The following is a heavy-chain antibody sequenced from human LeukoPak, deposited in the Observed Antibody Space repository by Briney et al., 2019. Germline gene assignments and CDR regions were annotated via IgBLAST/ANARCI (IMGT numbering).Heavy chain of an antibody. V-gene: IGHV4-34*01. D-gene: IGHD2-15*01. Sequence: PSETLSLTCAVYGGSFSGYYWSWIRQPPGKGLEWIGEINHSGSTNYNPSLKSRVTISVDTSKNQFSLKLSSVTATDTAVYYCARPTFGYCSGGSCYSHWFDPWGQGTLVTVSS. CDR1: GGSFSGYY. J-gene: IGHJ5*02. CDR2: INHSGST. CDR3: ARPTFGYCSGGSCYSHWFDP.